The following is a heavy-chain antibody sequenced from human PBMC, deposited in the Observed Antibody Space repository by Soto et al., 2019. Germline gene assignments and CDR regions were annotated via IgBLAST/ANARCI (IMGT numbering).Heavy chain of an antibody. V-gene: IGHV3-7*01. J-gene: IGHJ4*02. Sequence: EVHLEESGGGLVQPGGSLRLSCAASGYTFSAYWMNWVRQAPGKGLEWVANINEDGSEYNDVASVKGRFTISRDNAKNSLFLQMNALRVEDTAVYYCARTGDGHHDFLDYWGQGILVSVSS. D-gene: IGHD1-1*01. CDR2: INEDGSEY. CDR3: ARTGDGHHDFLDY. CDR1: GYTFSAYW.